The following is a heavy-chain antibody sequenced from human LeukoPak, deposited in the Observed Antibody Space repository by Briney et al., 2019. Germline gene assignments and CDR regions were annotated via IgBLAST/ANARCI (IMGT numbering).Heavy chain of an antibody. Sequence: GGSLRLSCAASGFTFTTYWIHWVRQAPGKGLVWVSHINSDGSNATYADSVKGRLTIPRDDAKNTVYLQMNSLRAEDTAVYYCARGGVGCFDYWGQGALVTVSS. CDR1: GFTFTTYW. V-gene: IGHV3-74*01. CDR2: INSDGSNA. J-gene: IGHJ4*02. CDR3: ARGGVGCFDY. D-gene: IGHD3-16*01.